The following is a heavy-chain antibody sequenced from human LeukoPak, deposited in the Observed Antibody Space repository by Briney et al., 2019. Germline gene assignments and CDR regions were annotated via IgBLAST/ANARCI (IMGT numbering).Heavy chain of an antibody. J-gene: IGHJ5*02. CDR1: DYSISSGYY. D-gene: IGHD3-3*01. V-gene: IGHV4-38-2*01. CDR3: ARSRGFWSGSDH. CDR2: FYHSGST. Sequence: SETLSLTCAVSDYSISSGYYWGWIRQPPGKGLGWSGSFYHSGSTYYSPSLKSRVTISVDTSKNRFSLKLTSVTAADTAVYYCARSRGFWSGSDHWGQGTLVTVSS.